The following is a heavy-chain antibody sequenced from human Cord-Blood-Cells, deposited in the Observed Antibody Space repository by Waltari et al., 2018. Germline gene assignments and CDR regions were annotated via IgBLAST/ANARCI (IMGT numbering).Heavy chain of an antibody. CDR1: GYTLTELS. Sequence: QVQLVQSGAEVKKPGASVKVSCKVSGYTLTELSMHWVRQAPGKGLEWMGGFYPEDGETNYAQKFQVRVTLTADTSTDTAYMELSSLRSEDTAVYYCATAYRVGAATGFDYWGQGPLVTVSS. J-gene: IGHJ4*02. CDR3: ATAYRVGAATGFDY. D-gene: IGHD1-1*01. V-gene: IGHV1-24*01. CDR2: FYPEDGET.